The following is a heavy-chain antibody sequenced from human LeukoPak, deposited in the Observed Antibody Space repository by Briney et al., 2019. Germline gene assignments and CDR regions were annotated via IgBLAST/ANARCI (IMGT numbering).Heavy chain of an antibody. CDR1: GFTFSNFA. Sequence: PGGSLRLSCAASGFTFSNFAMSWVRQAPGKGLEWLSGIVGSGEITYYADSVKGRFTISRDNSRNTLYLEVNSLRAEDTAVYYCANHYYDYRGYWGPDYWGQGTLVTVSS. J-gene: IGHJ4*02. D-gene: IGHD3-22*01. CDR2: IVGSGEIT. V-gene: IGHV3-23*01. CDR3: ANHYYDYRGYWGPDY.